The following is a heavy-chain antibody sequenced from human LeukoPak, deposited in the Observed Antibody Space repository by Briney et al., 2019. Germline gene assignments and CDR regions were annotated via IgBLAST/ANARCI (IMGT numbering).Heavy chain of an antibody. Sequence: GGFLRLSCAASGFTFSSYAMSWVRQAPGKGLEWVSAISGSGGSTYYADSVKGRFTISRDNSKNTLYLQMNSLRAEDTAVYYCAKVANYYDSSGYYYWGQGTLVTVSS. V-gene: IGHV3-23*01. J-gene: IGHJ4*02. CDR3: AKVANYYDSSGYYY. D-gene: IGHD3-22*01. CDR2: ISGSGGST. CDR1: GFTFSSYA.